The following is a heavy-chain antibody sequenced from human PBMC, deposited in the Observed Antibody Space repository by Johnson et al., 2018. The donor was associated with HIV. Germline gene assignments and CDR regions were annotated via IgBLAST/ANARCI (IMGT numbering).Heavy chain of an antibody. D-gene: IGHD3-10*01. CDR1: GFTFDDNA. CDR3: ARAVGYYGSGSAFDI. Sequence: VQLVESGGGLVQPGRSLRLSCAASGFTFDDNAMHWVRQAPGKGLEWVSGISWYSGSLGYADSVKGRFTISRDNAKNSLYLQMNSLRAEDTALYYCARAVGYYGSGSAFDIWGQGTVVTVSS. CDR2: ISWYSGSL. V-gene: IGHV3-9*01. J-gene: IGHJ3*02.